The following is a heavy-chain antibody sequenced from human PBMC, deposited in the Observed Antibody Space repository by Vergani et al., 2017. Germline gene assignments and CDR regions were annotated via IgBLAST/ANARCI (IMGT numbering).Heavy chain of an antibody. CDR3: ARTTVTTKAFDI. CDR1: GYTFTSYY. D-gene: IGHD4-17*01. Sequence: QVQLVQSGAEVKKPGASVKVSCKASGYTFTSYYMHWVRQAPGQGLEWMGIINPSGGSTSYAQKFQGRDTMTRDTSTSTVYMELSSLRSEDTAVYYCARTTVTTKAFDIWGQGTMVTVSS. CDR2: INPSGGST. V-gene: IGHV1-46*01. J-gene: IGHJ3*02.